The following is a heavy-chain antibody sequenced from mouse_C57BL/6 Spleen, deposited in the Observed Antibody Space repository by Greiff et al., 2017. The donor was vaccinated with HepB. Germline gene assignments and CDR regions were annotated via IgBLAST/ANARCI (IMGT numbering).Heavy chain of an antibody. CDR2: IHPSDSDT. D-gene: IGHD1-1*01. Sequence: QVQLQQPGTELVKPGASVKVSCKASGYTFTSYWMHWVKQRPGQGLEWIGRIHPSDSDTNYNQKFKGKATLTVDKSSSTAYMQLSSLTSEDSAVYYCSRYYGSRNYAMDYWGQGTSVTVSS. CDR1: GYTFTSYW. J-gene: IGHJ4*01. V-gene: IGHV1-74*01. CDR3: SRYYGSRNYAMDY.